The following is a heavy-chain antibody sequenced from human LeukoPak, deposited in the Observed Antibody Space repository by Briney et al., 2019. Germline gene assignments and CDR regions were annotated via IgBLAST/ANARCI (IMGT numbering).Heavy chain of an antibody. D-gene: IGHD5-24*01. CDR3: AKDMHGYDRPVDY. CDR2: ISGIGISI. Sequence: RASLELSCAASGFTFNILVQDWVRQAPREGLGWDSSISGIGISIYYADSVKGRFTISRDNSKNTVYLQMNRLIAEDTAVYYCAKDMHGYDRPVDYWGRGTQVIVSS. V-gene: IGHV3-23*01. CDR1: GFTFNILV. J-gene: IGHJ4*02.